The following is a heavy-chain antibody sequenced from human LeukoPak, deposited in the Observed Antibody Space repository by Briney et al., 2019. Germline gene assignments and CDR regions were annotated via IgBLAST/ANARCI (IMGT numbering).Heavy chain of an antibody. V-gene: IGHV4-4*09. CDR3: ARQDRGGPYYYFDY. Sequence: SETLSLTCTVSGGSISSYYWSWIRQPPGKGLEWIGYIYTSGSTNYNPSLKSRVTISVDTSKNQFSLKLSSVTAADTAVYYCARQDRGGPYYYFDYWGQGTPVTVSS. J-gene: IGHJ4*02. CDR2: IYTSGST. CDR1: GGSISSYY. D-gene: IGHD3-10*01.